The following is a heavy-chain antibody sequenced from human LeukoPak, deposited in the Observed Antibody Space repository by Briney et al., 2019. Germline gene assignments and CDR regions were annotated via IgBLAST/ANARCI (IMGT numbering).Heavy chain of an antibody. CDR3: ARESVGHSSSCCFN. J-gene: IGHJ4*02. Sequence: SETLSLTCTVSGGSISSYYWSWIRQPAGKGLEWIGRIYTSGSTNYNPSLKSRVTMSVDTSKNQFSLKLSSVTAADTAVYYCARESVGHSSSCCFNWGQGTLVTVSS. CDR2: IYTSGST. V-gene: IGHV4-4*07. D-gene: IGHD6-13*01. CDR1: GGSISSYY.